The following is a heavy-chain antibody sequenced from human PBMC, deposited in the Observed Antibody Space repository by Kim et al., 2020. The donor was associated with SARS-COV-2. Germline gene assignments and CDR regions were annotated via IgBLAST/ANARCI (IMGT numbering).Heavy chain of an antibody. CDR3: TRSSHMVRGVTWFDS. CDR1: GGSISSYY. J-gene: IGHJ5*01. D-gene: IGHD3-10*01. Sequence: SETLSLTCTVSGGSISSYYWSWIRQPPGKGLEWIGYIYYSWSTNYNPSLKSRVTISVDTSKNQFSLKLSSVTAADTAVYYCTRSSHMVRGVTWFDSWGQGTLVTVSS. V-gene: IGHV4-59*01. CDR2: IYYSWST.